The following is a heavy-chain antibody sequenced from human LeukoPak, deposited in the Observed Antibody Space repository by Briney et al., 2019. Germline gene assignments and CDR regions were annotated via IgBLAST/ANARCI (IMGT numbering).Heavy chain of an antibody. CDR3: ARDTTFYDSSGYHPYWYFDL. Sequence: SETLSLTCTVSGGSITTHYWSRIRQPPGEGLQWIASIYHTGASNYNPSLKSRITISLDTSKNQFSLELRYVTDADTAEYYCARDTTFYDSSGYHPYWYFDLWGRGTPVTVSS. D-gene: IGHD3-22*01. CDR2: IYHTGAS. V-gene: IGHV4-59*11. CDR1: GGSITTHY. J-gene: IGHJ2*01.